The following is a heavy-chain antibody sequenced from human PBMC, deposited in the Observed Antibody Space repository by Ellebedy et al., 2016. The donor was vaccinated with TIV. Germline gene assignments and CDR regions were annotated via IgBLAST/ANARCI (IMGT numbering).Heavy chain of an antibody. Sequence: GESLKISCAASGFTFSSSWVHWVRQVPGKGLVWVARIYGDGSNIGYADSVRGRFTISRDNAKNLLYLQMNSLRAEDTAVYYCSRGGGCGGGTCYYPDFWGQGTLVTVSS. D-gene: IGHD2-15*01. J-gene: IGHJ4*02. V-gene: IGHV3-74*01. CDR3: SRGGGCGGGTCYYPDF. CDR2: IYGDGSNI. CDR1: GFTFSSSW.